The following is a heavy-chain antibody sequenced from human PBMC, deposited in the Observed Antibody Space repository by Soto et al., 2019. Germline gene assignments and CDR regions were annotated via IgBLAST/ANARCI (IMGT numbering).Heavy chain of an antibody. CDR2: ISPKSGGT. Sequence: ASVKVSCKPPGYTFTGYFIHWVRQAPGQGLEWMGWISPKSGGTNYAQKFQDWVTTTWDTSIKSANMEMTRLKSDDTAVYYCATGTKDDYVGVHAMDVWGQGTTVTVSS. CDR1: GYTFTGYF. CDR3: ATGTKDDYVGVHAMDV. J-gene: IGHJ6*02. D-gene: IGHD4-17*01. V-gene: IGHV1-2*04.